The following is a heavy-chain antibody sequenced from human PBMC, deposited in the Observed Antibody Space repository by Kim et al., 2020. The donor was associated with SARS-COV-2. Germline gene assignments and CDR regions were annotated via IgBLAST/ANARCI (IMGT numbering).Heavy chain of an antibody. CDR3: VRLRQSSFYYYGMDV. J-gene: IGHJ6*02. Sequence: GGSLRLSCEASGFTFSSYGMNWVRQAPGKGLEWVSFISGSSGSIYYADSVKGRFTISRDNAKNSLYLQMSSLRVEDTAVYYCVRLRQSSFYYYGMDVWGQGTTVTVSS. D-gene: IGHD6-13*01. V-gene: IGHV3-21*01. CDR2: ISGSSGSI. CDR1: GFTFSSYG.